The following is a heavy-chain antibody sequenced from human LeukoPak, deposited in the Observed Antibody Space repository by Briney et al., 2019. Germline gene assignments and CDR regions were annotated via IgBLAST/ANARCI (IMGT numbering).Heavy chain of an antibody. CDR2: IYSGGST. J-gene: IGHJ4*02. V-gene: IGHV3-53*01. CDR1: GFTFSSYA. CDR3: ARIDDYGDHFDY. Sequence: PGGSLRLSCAASGFTFSSYAMSWVRQAPGKGLEWVSVIYSGGSTYYADSVKGRFTISRDNSKNTLYLQMNSLRAEDTAVYYCARIDDYGDHFDYWGQGTLVTVSS. D-gene: IGHD4-17*01.